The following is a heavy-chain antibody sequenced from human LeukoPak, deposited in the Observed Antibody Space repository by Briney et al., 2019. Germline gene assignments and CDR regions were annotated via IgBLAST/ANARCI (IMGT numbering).Heavy chain of an antibody. D-gene: IGHD2-15*01. CDR1: GYTFTSYD. Sequence: SVKVFYKASGYTFTSYDINWVRQATGQGLEWMGRIIPILGIANYAQKFQGRVTITADKSTSTAYMELNSLRAEDTAFYYCARRYCSGPTCQASPIDYWGQGTLVTVSS. V-gene: IGHV1-69*04. CDR2: IIPILGIA. J-gene: IGHJ4*02. CDR3: ARRYCSGPTCQASPIDY.